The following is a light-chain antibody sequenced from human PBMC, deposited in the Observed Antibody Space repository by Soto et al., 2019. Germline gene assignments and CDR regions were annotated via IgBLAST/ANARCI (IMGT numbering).Light chain of an antibody. Sequence: DIQMTQSPSTLSASVGDGVTITCRASENINNWLAWYQQKPGKAPKPLIYEASALESGGPSRFSGSGSGTEFTLTISSLQPDDSATYYCQQYNTYSYTFGQGTKVESK. V-gene: IGKV1-5*03. CDR3: QQYNTYSYT. J-gene: IGKJ1*01. CDR1: ENINNW. CDR2: EAS.